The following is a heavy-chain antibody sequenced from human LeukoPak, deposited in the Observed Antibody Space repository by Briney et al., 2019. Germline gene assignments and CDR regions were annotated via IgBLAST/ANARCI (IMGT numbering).Heavy chain of an antibody. CDR3: ARERHLYDYGDYVGAFDI. J-gene: IGHJ4*02. CDR1: GFTFSSYA. CDR2: ISYDGSNK. Sequence: GGSLRLSCAASGFTFSSYAMHWVRQAPGKGLEWVAVISYDGSNKYYADSVKGRFTISRDNSKNTLYLQMNSLRAVDTAVYYCARERHLYDYGDYVGAFDIWGQGTLVTVSS. V-gene: IGHV3-30-3*01. D-gene: IGHD4-17*01.